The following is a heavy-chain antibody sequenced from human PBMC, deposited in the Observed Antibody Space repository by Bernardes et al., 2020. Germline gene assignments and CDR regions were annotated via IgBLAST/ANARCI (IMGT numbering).Heavy chain of an antibody. D-gene: IGHD5-18*01. CDR3: ARDSRGYSYGYAAFDI. J-gene: IGHJ3*02. CDR1: GFTFSSYS. Sequence: GSLRLSCAASGFTFSSYSMNWVRQAPGKGLEWVSSISSSSSYIYFADSVKGRLTISRDNAENSLYLQMNSLRAEDSAVYYCARDSRGYSYGYAAFDIWGQGTMVTVSS. V-gene: IGHV3-21*01. CDR2: ISSSSSYI.